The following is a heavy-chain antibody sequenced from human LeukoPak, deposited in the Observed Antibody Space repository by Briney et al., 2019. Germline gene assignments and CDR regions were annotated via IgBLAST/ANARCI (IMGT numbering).Heavy chain of an antibody. Sequence: PGRSLRLSCAASGFTFSSYAMHWVRQAPGKGLEWVAVISYDGSNKYYADSVKGRFTISRDNSKNSLYLQMNSLRAEDTAVYYCAREGEIYSYGFGYWGQGTLVTVSS. CDR2: ISYDGSNK. CDR1: GFTFSSYA. V-gene: IGHV3-30*04. J-gene: IGHJ4*02. D-gene: IGHD5-18*01. CDR3: AREGEIYSYGFGY.